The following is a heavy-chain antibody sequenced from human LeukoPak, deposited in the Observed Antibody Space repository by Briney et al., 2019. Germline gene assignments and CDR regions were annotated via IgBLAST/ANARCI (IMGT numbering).Heavy chain of an antibody. J-gene: IGHJ4*02. Sequence: SETLSLTCTVSGGSISSYYWSWIRQPPGKGLEWIGYIYYSGSTNYNPSLKGRVTISVDTSKNQFSLKLSSVTAADTAVYYCARSTGTYYYDSSGYFDYWGQGTLVTVSS. CDR3: ARSTGTYYYDSSGYFDY. CDR2: IYYSGST. CDR1: GGSISSYY. V-gene: IGHV4-59*01. D-gene: IGHD3-22*01.